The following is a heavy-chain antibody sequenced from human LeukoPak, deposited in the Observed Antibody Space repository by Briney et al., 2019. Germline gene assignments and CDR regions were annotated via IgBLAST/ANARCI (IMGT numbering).Heavy chain of an antibody. Sequence: KTSETLSLTCTVSGYSISSGYYWGWIRQPPGKGLEWIGSIYYSGSTYYNPSLKSRVTISVDTSKNQFSLKLSSVTAADTAVYYCARANYGDYVSYYYYYYMDVWGKGTTVTVSS. D-gene: IGHD4-17*01. CDR3: ARANYGDYVSYYYYYYMDV. CDR1: GYSISSGYY. CDR2: IYYSGST. V-gene: IGHV4-38-2*02. J-gene: IGHJ6*03.